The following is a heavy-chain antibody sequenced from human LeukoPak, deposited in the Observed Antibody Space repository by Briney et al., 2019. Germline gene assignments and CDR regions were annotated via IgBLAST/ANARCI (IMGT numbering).Heavy chain of an antibody. J-gene: IGHJ4*02. CDR2: IYHSGST. D-gene: IGHD4-11*01. Sequence: SETLSLTCAVSGGSISSGGYSWSWIRQPPGKGLEWIGYIYHSGSTYYNSSLKSRVTISVDRSKNQFSLKLSSVTAADTAVYYCARGGLTTPFDYWGQGTLVTVSS. CDR3: ARGGLTTPFDY. CDR1: GGSISSGGYS. V-gene: IGHV4-30-2*01.